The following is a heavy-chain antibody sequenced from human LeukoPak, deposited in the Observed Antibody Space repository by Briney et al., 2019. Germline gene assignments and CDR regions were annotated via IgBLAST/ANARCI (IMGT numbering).Heavy chain of an antibody. CDR1: GFTFSSYG. CDR2: IWYDGSNK. J-gene: IGHJ4*02. CDR3: ARDPGKCSSEAFDY. V-gene: IGHV3-33*01. D-gene: IGHD3-10*02. Sequence: GGSLRLSCAASGFTFSSYGMHWVRQAPGKGLEWVAVIWYDGSNKYYADSVKGRFTISRDNSKNTLYLQMNSLRAEDTAVYYCARDPGKCSSEAFDYWGQGTLVTVSS.